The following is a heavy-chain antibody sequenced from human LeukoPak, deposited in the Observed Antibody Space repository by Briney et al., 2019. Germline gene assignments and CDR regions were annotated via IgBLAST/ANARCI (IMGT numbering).Heavy chain of an antibody. D-gene: IGHD4-23*01. Sequence: PGGSLRLSCAASGFTFSSYAMSWVRQAPGKGLEWVSAISGSGGSTYYADSVKGRFTISRDNSKNTLYLQMNSLRAEDTAVYYCYGGNSLGWNWFDPWGQGTLVTVSS. J-gene: IGHJ5*02. CDR3: YGGNSLGWNWFDP. CDR1: GFTFSSYA. CDR2: ISGSGGST. V-gene: IGHV3-23*01.